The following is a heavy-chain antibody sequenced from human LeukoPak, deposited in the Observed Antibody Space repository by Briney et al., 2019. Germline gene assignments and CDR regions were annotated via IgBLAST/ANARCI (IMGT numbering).Heavy chain of an antibody. V-gene: IGHV4-59*01. D-gene: IGHD5-18*01. CDR3: AKINTIQLWSFDY. CDR2: IYYSGGT. CDR1: GGSINSYY. Sequence: SSETLSLTCTVSGGSINSYYWSWIRQPPGKGLEWIGYIYYSGGTNYNPSLASRLTISVDTSKNQFSLRLSSVTAADTAVYYCAKINTIQLWSFDYWGQGTLVTVSS. J-gene: IGHJ4*02.